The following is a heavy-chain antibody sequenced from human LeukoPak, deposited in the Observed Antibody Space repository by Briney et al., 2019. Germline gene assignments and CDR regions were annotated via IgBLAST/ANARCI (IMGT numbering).Heavy chain of an antibody. J-gene: IGHJ4*02. V-gene: IGHV3-23*01. CDR1: GFTFTSYS. Sequence: GGSLRLSCAASGFTFTSYSMTWVRQAPGKGLEWVSSISGSGLRPYYADSVKGRFTVSRDNSKSTLYLQMSSLRAEDTAVYYCAKLGHYYDSSGYYAHWGQGTLVTVSS. CDR3: AKLGHYYDSSGYYAH. D-gene: IGHD3-22*01. CDR2: ISGSGLRP.